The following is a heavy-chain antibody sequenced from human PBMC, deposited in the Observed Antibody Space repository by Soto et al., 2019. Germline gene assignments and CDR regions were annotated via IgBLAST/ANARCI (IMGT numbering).Heavy chain of an antibody. D-gene: IGHD5-18*01. Sequence: QVQLVQSGAEVKKPESSVKVSCKAPGGTFSTYAISWVRQAPGQGLEWMGGIIPMFGTANYAQRFQDRVTITAVESTNTVDMELSSLRSEDTAVYFCASGIQLWLRRINNGYSGWGQGTLVTVSS. J-gene: IGHJ4*02. CDR3: ASGIQLWLRRINNGYSG. CDR2: IIPMFGTA. CDR1: GGTFSTYA. V-gene: IGHV1-69*12.